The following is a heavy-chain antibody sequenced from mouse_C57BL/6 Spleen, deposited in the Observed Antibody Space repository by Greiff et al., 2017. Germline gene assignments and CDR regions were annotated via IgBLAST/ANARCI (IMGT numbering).Heavy chain of an antibody. J-gene: IGHJ3*01. V-gene: IGHV5-4*01. CDR2: ISDGGSYT. CDR3: AREGHEGFAY. CDR1: GFTFSSYA. Sequence: EVKVVESGGGLVKPGGSLKLSCAASGFTFSSYAMSWVRQTPEKRLEWVATISDGGSYTYYPDNVKGRFTISRDNAKNNLYLQMSHLKSEDTAMYYCAREGHEGFAYWGQGTLVTVSA.